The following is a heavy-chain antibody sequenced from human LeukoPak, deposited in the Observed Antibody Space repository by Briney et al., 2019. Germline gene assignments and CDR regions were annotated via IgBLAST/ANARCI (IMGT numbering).Heavy chain of an antibody. Sequence: GGSLRLSCAASGLSFTNTWINWVRQAPGKGLEWVGRIKSASDGGTADYVAPVKGRFTISRDDSKNTLYLQMNSLRAEDTAVYFCVRVPYSSSWPYFDYWGQGTLVTVSS. CDR2: IKSASDGGTA. J-gene: IGHJ4*02. CDR3: VRVPYSSSWPYFDY. D-gene: IGHD6-13*01. CDR1: GLSFTNTW. V-gene: IGHV3-15*07.